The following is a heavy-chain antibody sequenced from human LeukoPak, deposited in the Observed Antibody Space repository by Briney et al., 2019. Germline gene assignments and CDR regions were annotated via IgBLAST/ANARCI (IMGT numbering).Heavy chain of an antibody. CDR1: GFTFSIYD. D-gene: IGHD6-19*01. V-gene: IGHV3-33*01. CDR2: IWYDGSNK. CDR3: ARESPYSSWD. J-gene: IGHJ4*02. Sequence: GGSLRLSCAASGFTFSIYDMRWVRQAPGKGLEWVAVIWYDGSNKYYADSVRGRFTIPRDNSKNTLYLQMNSLRAEDTAVYYCARESPYSSWDWGEGTLVTVSS.